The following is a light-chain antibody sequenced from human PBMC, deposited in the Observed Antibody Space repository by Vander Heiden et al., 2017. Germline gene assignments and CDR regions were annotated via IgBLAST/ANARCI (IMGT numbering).Light chain of an antibody. V-gene: IGKV3-15*01. CDR2: GAS. CDR3: QQNNNWAPLT. CDR1: QSVSSN. Sequence: LVMPQSPATLSVSPGQRATLSCRARQSVSSNLAWYQQKPGQAPRHLMYGASTRATGIPARFSGSGYGREFTLTISSLQSEDFAVYYCQQNNNWAPLTFGGGTKVEIK. J-gene: IGKJ4*01.